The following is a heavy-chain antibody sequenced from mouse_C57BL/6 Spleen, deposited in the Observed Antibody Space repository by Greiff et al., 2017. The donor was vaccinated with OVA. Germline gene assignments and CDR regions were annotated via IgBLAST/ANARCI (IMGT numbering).Heavy chain of an antibody. Sequence: VQLQQSGAELVRPGASVKLSCTASGFNIKDDYMHWVKQRPEQGLEWIGWIDPENGDTEYASKLQGKATLTADTSSNTAYLQLSRLTSEDIAVYYCTTGSAWFAYWGQGTLVTVSA. V-gene: IGHV14-4*01. CDR1: GFNIKDDY. J-gene: IGHJ3*01. CDR3: TTGSAWFAY. CDR2: IDPENGDT.